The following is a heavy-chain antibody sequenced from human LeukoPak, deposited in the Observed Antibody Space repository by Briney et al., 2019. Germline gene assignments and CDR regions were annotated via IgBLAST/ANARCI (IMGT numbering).Heavy chain of an antibody. CDR3: ARHTGSLYDFWSGYIDY. D-gene: IGHD3-3*01. Sequence: ASVKVSCKASGYTFTSYSISWVRQAPGQGLEWMGWISAYNGNTNYAQKLQGRVTMTTDTSTSTAYMELRSLRSDDTAVYYCARHTGSLYDFWSGYIDYWGQGTLVTVSS. CDR2: ISAYNGNT. V-gene: IGHV1-18*01. CDR1: GYTFTSYS. J-gene: IGHJ4*02.